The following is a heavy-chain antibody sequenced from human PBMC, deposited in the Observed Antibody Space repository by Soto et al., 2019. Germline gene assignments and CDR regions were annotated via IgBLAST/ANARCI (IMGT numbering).Heavy chain of an antibody. D-gene: IGHD2-2*01. CDR1: GFIFSSYA. CDR2: ISGSGGST. CDR3: AKIVVVPAASPSYFDY. V-gene: IGHV3-23*01. J-gene: IGHJ4*02. Sequence: EVQLLESGGGLVQPGGSLRLSCAASGFIFSSYAMSWVRQAPGKGLEWVSAISGSGGSTYYADSVKGRFTISRDNSKNTLYLQMNSLRAEDTAVYYCAKIVVVPAASPSYFDYWGQGTLVTVSS.